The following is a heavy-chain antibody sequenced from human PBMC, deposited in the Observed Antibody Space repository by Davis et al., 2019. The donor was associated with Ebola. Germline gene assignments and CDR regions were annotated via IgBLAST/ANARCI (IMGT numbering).Heavy chain of an antibody. CDR1: GSSISSGSY. CDR2: IYHSGNT. V-gene: IGHV4-38-2*02. J-gene: IGHJ4*02. Sequence: PSETLSLTCTVSGSSISSGSYWGWIRQPPGKGLEWIGNIYHSGNTYYNPSIKSRVTISVDMSKNQFSLKLSSVTAADTALDYCARDSSHVPERVPLDYWGQGTLVTVSS. CDR3: ARDSSHVPERVPLDY. D-gene: IGHD1-1*01.